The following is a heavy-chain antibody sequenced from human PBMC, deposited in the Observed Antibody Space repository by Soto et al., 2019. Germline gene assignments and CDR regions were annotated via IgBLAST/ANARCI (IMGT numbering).Heavy chain of an antibody. V-gene: IGHV3-53*01. D-gene: IGHD3-10*01. CDR2: IYSGGST. Sequence: GGSLRLSCAASGFTVSSNYMSWVRQAPGKGLEWVSVIYSGGSTYYADSVKGRFTISRDNSKNTLYLQMNSLRAEDTAVYYCARVGDYYGSFLGYGMDVWGQGTTVTVSS. J-gene: IGHJ6*02. CDR1: GFTVSSNY. CDR3: ARVGDYYGSFLGYGMDV.